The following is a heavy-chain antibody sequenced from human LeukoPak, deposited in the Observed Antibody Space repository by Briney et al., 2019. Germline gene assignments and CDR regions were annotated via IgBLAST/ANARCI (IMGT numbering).Heavy chain of an antibody. CDR3: ARGGDFWSGYYRSYYFDY. V-gene: IGHV4-34*01. CDR2: INHSGST. D-gene: IGHD3-3*01. J-gene: IGHJ4*02. Sequence: KPSETLSLMCAVYGGSFSGYYWSWIRQPPGKGLEWIGEINHSGSTNYNPSLKSRVTISVDTSKNQFSLKLSSVTAADTAVYYCARGGDFWSGYYRSYYFDYWGQGTLVTVSS. CDR1: GGSFSGYY.